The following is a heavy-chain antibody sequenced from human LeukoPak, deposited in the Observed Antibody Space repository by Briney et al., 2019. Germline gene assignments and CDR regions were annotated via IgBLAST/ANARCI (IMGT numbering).Heavy chain of an antibody. J-gene: IGHJ6*03. CDR3: ARLCDFWSGCYMDL. V-gene: IGHV4-39*01. CDR1: GGSISSSSYF. Sequence: PSETLSLTCTVSGGSISSSSYFWGWIREPPGKGLEWIGNIYFSGTTYYNPSLKSRVTIFVDTSKNQFSLKLSSVTAADTAVYYCARLCDFWSGCYMDLWGKGTTVTVSS. CDR2: IYFSGTT. D-gene: IGHD3-3*01.